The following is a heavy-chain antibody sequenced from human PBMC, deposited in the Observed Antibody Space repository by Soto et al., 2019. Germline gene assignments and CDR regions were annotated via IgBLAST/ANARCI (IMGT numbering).Heavy chain of an antibody. CDR1: GFTFSTYG. CDR3: AKEYGSTWIDH. D-gene: IGHD6-13*01. CDR2: MSYDGTKQ. Sequence: GGSLRLSCAASGFTFSTYGMHWVRQAPGKGLEWVAAMSYDGTKQYYVDSVKGRFTISRDNSRNTLFLQLNSLRDEDTAVCYCAKEYGSTWIDHWGQGTPVTVS. J-gene: IGHJ4*02. V-gene: IGHV3-30*18.